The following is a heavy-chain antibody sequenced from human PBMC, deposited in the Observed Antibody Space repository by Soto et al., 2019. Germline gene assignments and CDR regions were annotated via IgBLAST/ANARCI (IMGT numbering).Heavy chain of an antibody. CDR1: GGSISSYY. CDR2: IYYSGST. D-gene: IGHD5-12*01. Sequence: LSETLSLTCTVSGGSISSYYWSWIRQPPGKGLEWIGYIYYSGSTNYNPSLKSRVTISVDTSKNQFSLKLSSVTAADTAVYYCARVEMATIPYFDYWGQGTLVTVSS. V-gene: IGHV4-59*01. CDR3: ARVEMATIPYFDY. J-gene: IGHJ4*02.